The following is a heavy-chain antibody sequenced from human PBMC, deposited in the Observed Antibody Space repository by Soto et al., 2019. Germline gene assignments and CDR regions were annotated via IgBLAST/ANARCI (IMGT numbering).Heavy chain of an antibody. CDR3: ARPGFDYHGMDV. V-gene: IGHV5-10-1*01. CDR2: IDPSDSYT. D-gene: IGHD3-10*01. J-gene: IGHJ6*02. Sequence: ESLKISCKGSGYSFTSYWISWVRQMPGKGLEWMGRIDPSDSYTNYSPSFQGHVTISADKSISTAYLQWSSLKASDTAMYYCARPGFDYHGMDVWGQGATVTVSS. CDR1: GYSFTSYW.